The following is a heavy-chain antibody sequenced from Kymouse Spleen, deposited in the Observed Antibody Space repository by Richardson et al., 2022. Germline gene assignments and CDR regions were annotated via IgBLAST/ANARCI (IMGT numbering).Heavy chain of an antibody. J-gene: IGHJ3*02. CDR2: ISWNSGSI. D-gene: IGHD1-26*01. CDR3: AKDRIVGATRCF*Y. Sequence: EVQLVESGGGLVQPGRSLRLSCAASGFTFDDYAMHWVRQAPGKGLEWVSGISWNSGSIGYADSVKGRFTISRDNAKNSLYLQMNSLRAEDTALYYCAKDRIVGATRCF*YLGPRDNGHRLF. CDR1: GFTFDDYA. V-gene: IGHV3-9*01.